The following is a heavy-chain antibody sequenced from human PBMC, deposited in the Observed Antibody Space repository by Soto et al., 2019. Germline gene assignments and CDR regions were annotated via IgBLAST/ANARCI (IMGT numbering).Heavy chain of an antibody. CDR1: GFTFSSYA. CDR3: AKDSHGSSWLGRYNWFDP. CDR2: ISGSGGST. D-gene: IGHD6-13*01. V-gene: IGHV3-23*01. Sequence: EVQLLESGGGLVQPGGSLRLSCAASGFTFSSYAMSWVRQAPGKGLEWVSAISGSGGSTYYADSVKGRFTISRDNSKNTLYLQMNSLRAEDTAVYYCAKDSHGSSWLGRYNWFDPWGQGTLVTVSS. J-gene: IGHJ5*02.